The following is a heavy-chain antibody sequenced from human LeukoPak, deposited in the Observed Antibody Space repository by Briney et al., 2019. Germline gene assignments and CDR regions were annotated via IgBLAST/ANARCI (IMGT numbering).Heavy chain of an antibody. D-gene: IGHD5-12*01. V-gene: IGHV1-2*02. Sequence: ASVKVSCKASGYTFTGYYMHWARQAPGQGLEWMGWINPNSGGTNYAQKFQGRVTMTRDTSISTAYMELSRLRSDDTAVYYCARALRGYSGYSGGYWGQGTLVTVSS. CDR2: INPNSGGT. J-gene: IGHJ4*02. CDR3: ARALRGYSGYSGGY. CDR1: GYTFTGYY.